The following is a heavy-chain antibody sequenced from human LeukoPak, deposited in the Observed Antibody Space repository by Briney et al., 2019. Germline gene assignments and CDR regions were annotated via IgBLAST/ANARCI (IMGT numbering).Heavy chain of an antibody. CDR1: GGSITPYY. Sequence: PETLSLTCTVSGGSITPYYWSWIRQPPGKGLEWIGYIYYSGSTNYNPSLKSRVTISLDTSKDQFSLKLSSVAAADTAVYYCARLVTGKTNWFDPWGQGTLVTVSS. CDR3: ARLVTGKTNWFDP. J-gene: IGHJ5*02. V-gene: IGHV4-59*08. D-gene: IGHD1-14*01. CDR2: IYYSGST.